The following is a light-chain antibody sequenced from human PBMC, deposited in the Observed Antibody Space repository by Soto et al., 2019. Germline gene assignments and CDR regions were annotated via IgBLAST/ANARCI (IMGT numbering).Light chain of an antibody. CDR3: LHDNNYPWT. CDR2: KAS. Sequence: IQMTQSPSTLSASVGDRVTITCRASQSISSGLAWYQQKPGKAPKLLIYKASSLESGVPSRFSGSGSGTEFTLTISSLQPEDFATYYCLHDNNYPWTFGQGTKVEIK. CDR1: QSISSG. J-gene: IGKJ1*01. V-gene: IGKV1-6*01.